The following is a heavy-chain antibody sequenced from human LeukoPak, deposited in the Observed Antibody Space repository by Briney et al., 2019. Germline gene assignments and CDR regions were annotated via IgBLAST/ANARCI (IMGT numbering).Heavy chain of an antibody. CDR1: GGTFSSHA. CDR3: ARDQRSSSWYGSFDY. D-gene: IGHD6-13*01. CDR2: IIPIFGTA. V-gene: IGHV1-69*15. J-gene: IGHJ4*02. Sequence: SVKVSCKASGGTFSSHAISWVRQAPGQGLEWMGRIIPIFGTANYAQKFQGRVTITADESTSTAYMELSSLRSEDTAVYYCARDQRSSSWYGSFDYWGQGTLVTVSS.